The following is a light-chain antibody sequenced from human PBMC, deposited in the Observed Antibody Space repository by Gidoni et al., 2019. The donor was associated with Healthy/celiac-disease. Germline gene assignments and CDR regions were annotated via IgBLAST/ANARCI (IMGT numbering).Light chain of an antibody. Sequence: EIVLTQSPATLSLSPGERATLSCRASQSVSSYLAWYQQKPDQAPRLLIYDASNRATGIPARFSGSESGTDFTLTISSLEPEDFAVYYCQQRSNFLTFGGGTKVEIK. V-gene: IGKV3-11*01. CDR2: DAS. CDR3: QQRSNFLT. J-gene: IGKJ4*01. CDR1: QSVSSY.